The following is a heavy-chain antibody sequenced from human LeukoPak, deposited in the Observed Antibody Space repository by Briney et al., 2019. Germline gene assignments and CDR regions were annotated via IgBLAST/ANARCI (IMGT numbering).Heavy chain of an antibody. V-gene: IGHV3-23*01. CDR3: ATYRQVLLPFES. Sequence: GGSLRLSCAASGFTFSSYPMSWVRQAPGKGLEWVSAISGSGSYTDYADSVKGRFTISKDNSKNTLYMRMSSLRAEDTAIYYCATYRQVLLPFESWGQGTLITVSS. CDR2: ISGSGSYT. D-gene: IGHD2-8*02. CDR1: GFTFSSYP. J-gene: IGHJ4*02.